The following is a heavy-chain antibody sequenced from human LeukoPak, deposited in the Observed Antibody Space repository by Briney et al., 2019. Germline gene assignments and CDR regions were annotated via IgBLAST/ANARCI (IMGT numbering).Heavy chain of an antibody. V-gene: IGHV1-18*01. CDR1: GYTFTSYG. J-gene: IGHJ4*02. CDR3: ARGPLGYCSSTSCYQDDY. CDR2: ISAYNGNT. Sequence: ASVKVSCKASGYTFTSYGISWVRQAPGQGLEWMGWISAYNGNTNYAQKLQGRVTMTTDTSTSTAYMELRSLRSDDTAVYYCARGPLGYCSSTSCYQDDYWGQGTPVTVSS. D-gene: IGHD2-2*01.